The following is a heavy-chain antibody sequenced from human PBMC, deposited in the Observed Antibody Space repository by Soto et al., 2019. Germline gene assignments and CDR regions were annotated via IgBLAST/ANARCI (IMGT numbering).Heavy chain of an antibody. CDR2: INPNSGAT. Sequence: QVQLVQSGAEVKKPGASVKVSCKASGYTFTDYYMHWVRQAPGQGLEWMGWINPNSGATTYAQKFQGRVAMTRDTSDRTVYVELSSLRSDATAVYYCTRASEVDGGSRDFLPNDFWGQGTLVTVSS. V-gene: IGHV1-2*02. D-gene: IGHD3-3*01. J-gene: IGHJ4*02. CDR1: GYTFTDYY. CDR3: TRASEVDGGSRDFLPNDF.